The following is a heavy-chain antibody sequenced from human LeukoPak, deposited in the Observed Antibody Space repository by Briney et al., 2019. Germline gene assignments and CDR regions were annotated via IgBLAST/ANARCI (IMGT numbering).Heavy chain of an antibody. V-gene: IGHV3-30*02. CDR3: AKDLTGVLDY. J-gene: IGHJ4*02. CDR2: IRYDGSNK. D-gene: IGHD7-27*01. Sequence: GFLRLSCAASGFTFSSYGMHWVRPAPGKGLEWVAFIRYDGSNKYYADSVKGRFTISRDNSKNTLYLQMNSLRAEDTAVYYCAKDLTGVLDYWGQGTLVTVSS. CDR1: GFTFSSYG.